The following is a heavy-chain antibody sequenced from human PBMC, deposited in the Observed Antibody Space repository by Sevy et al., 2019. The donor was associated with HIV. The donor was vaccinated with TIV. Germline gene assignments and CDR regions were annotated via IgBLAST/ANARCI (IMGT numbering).Heavy chain of an antibody. CDR1: GGSVSSGGHY. J-gene: IGHJ6*02. D-gene: IGHD3-3*01. Sequence: SETLSLTCTVSGGSVSSGGHYWGWVRQPPGKGLEWIGYIHYSGNTNYNPSLKSRVTISVDTSKEQFSLKLSSVTVADTAVYYCARGRICAVGFNGIDVWGQGTTVTVSS. V-gene: IGHV4-61*08. CDR3: ARGRICAVGFNGIDV. CDR2: IHYSGNT.